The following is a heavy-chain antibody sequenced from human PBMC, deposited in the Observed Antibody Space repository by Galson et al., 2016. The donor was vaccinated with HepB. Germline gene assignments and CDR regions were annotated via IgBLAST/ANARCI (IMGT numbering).Heavy chain of an antibody. Sequence: SLRLSCAASGFTFSSFAMTWVRQAPGKGLEWVSVISGSGDTTYYADSVTGRFTISRDKSRNTLYLQMNRLIAADTAMFYCARYNVGNQVVLGFGYWGQGSLVNVSS. V-gene: IGHV3-23*01. CDR2: ISGSGDTT. CDR3: ARYNVGNQVVLGFGY. J-gene: IGHJ4*02. D-gene: IGHD3-10*01. CDR1: GFTFSSFA.